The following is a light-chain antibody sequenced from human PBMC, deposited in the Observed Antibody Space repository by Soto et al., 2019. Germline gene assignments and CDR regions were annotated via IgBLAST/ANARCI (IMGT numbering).Light chain of an antibody. V-gene: IGKV3-11*01. J-gene: IGKJ4*01. CDR3: QQRSNWPDPLT. CDR2: GAS. Sequence: EIVLTQSPATLSSSPGERATLSCRASQTVGSRLAWYQHKPGQAPRLLIYGASTRATGIPARFSGSGSGTEFTLTISSLQSEDFAVYYCQQRSNWPDPLTFGGGTKVDIK. CDR1: QTVGSR.